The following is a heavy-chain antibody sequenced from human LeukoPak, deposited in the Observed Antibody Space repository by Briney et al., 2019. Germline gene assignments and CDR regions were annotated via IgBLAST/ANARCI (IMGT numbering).Heavy chain of an antibody. D-gene: IGHD3-9*01. V-gene: IGHV3-23*01. J-gene: IGHJ4*02. CDR1: GFTFSSYA. CDR3: AKAGRYFDWLYSTYYFDY. Sequence: GGSLRLSCAASGFTFSSYAISWVRQAPGKGLEWVSAISGSGGSTYYADSVKGRFTISRDNSKNTLYPQMNSLRAEDTAVYYCAKAGRYFDWLYSTYYFDYWGQGTLVTVSS. CDR2: ISGSGGST.